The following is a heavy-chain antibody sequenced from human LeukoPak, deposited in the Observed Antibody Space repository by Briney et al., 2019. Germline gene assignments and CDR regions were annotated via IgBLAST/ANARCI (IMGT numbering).Heavy chain of an antibody. CDR1: GFTFSSYA. CDR3: ARDTPYSSGWYWYDY. V-gene: IGHV3-30*04. J-gene: IGHJ4*02. Sequence: GGSLRLSCAASGFTFSSYAMHWVRQAPGKGLEWVAVISYDGSNKYYADSVKGRFTISRDNSKNTLYLQMNSLRAEATAVYYCARDTPYSSGWYWYDYWGQGTLVTVSS. D-gene: IGHD6-19*01. CDR2: ISYDGSNK.